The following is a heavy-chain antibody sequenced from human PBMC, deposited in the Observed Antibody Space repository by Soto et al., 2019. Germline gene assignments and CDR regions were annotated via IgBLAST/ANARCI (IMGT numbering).Heavy chain of an antibody. V-gene: IGHV3-49*03. D-gene: IGHD6-19*01. CDR2: IRSKAYGVTT. CDR1: GFTYTDYA. CDR3: AKYTYNSSYSFFGMDV. Sequence: GGSRRLSCTTSGFTYTDYAISWFSQPPGKGLEWVGVIRSKAYGVTTDYAASVKDRFAISRDDSKSTAYLHMNSVRTEDTAVYFCAKYTYNSSYSFFGMDVWGHGTTVT. J-gene: IGHJ6*02.